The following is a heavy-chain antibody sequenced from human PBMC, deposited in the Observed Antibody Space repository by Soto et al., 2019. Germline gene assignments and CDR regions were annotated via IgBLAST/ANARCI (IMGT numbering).Heavy chain of an antibody. CDR2: ISSSSSTI. Sequence: GGSLRLSCAASGFTFSSYSMNWVRQAPGKGLEWVSYISSSSSTIYYADSVKGRFTISRDNAKNSLYLQMNSLRAEDTAVYYCARAPIVVVPAAMPAHFDYWGQGTLVTVSS. CDR1: GFTFSSYS. J-gene: IGHJ4*02. D-gene: IGHD2-2*01. V-gene: IGHV3-48*01. CDR3: ARAPIVVVPAAMPAHFDY.